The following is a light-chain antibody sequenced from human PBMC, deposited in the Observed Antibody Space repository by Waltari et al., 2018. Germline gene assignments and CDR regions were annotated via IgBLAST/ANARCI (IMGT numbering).Light chain of an antibody. CDR3: AAWDDKLGGRWE. Sequence: QSALTQPPSASGTPGQRVTISCSGSSSNIGRNVVNWYQQVPGTTPKLLIYRNDQRPSGVPDRFSGSKSGTSASLAISGLRSEDEADYYCAAWDDKLGGRWEFGGGTKLTVL. CDR1: SSNIGRNV. CDR2: RND. J-gene: IGLJ2*01. V-gene: IGLV1-47*01.